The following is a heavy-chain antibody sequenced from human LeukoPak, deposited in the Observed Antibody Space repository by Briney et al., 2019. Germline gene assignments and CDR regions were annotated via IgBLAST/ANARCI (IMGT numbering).Heavy chain of an antibody. J-gene: IGHJ6*02. CDR2: INTNTGNP. CDR3: ARDPQPNVNYYGMDV. V-gene: IGHV7-4-1*02. CDR1: GYTFTSYG. D-gene: IGHD1-1*01. Sequence: GASVKVSCKASGYTFTSYGISWVRQAPGQGLEWMGWINTNTGNPTYAQGFTGRFVFSLDTSVSTAYLQISSLKAEDTAVYYCARDPQPNVNYYGMDVWGQGTTVTVSS.